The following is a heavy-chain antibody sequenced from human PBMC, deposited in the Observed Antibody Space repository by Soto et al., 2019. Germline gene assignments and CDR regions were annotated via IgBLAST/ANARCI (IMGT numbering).Heavy chain of an antibody. CDR3: ARACIAAAVIGSWFDP. J-gene: IGHJ5*02. CDR2: SIPIFGTA. D-gene: IGHD6-13*01. CDR1: GGTFSSYA. V-gene: IGHV1-69*01. Sequence: QVQLVQSGAEVKKPGSSVKVSCKASGGTFSSYAISWVRQAPGQGLEWMGGSIPIFGTANYAQKFQGRVTITADESTSTAYMELSSLRSEDTAVYYCARACIAAAVIGSWFDPWGQGTLVTVSS.